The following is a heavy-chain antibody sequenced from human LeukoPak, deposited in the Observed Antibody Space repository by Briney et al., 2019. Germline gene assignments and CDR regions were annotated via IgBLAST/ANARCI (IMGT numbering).Heavy chain of an antibody. J-gene: IGHJ3*02. D-gene: IGHD3-10*01. CDR3: ATAVLLRNYYGLGTYYNGAFDI. Sequence: PGGSLRLSCAASGFTFSSHAMSWVRQAPGKGLKWVSTVSGSGASTYYADSVKGRFSIPRDNSDNTLYLHMNSLRAEDTAVYYCATAVLLRNYYGLGTYYNGAFDIWGQGTMVTVSS. CDR2: VSGSGAST. CDR1: GFTFSSHA. V-gene: IGHV3-23*01.